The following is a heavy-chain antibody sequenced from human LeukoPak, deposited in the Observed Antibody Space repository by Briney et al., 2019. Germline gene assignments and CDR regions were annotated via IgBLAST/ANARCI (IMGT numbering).Heavy chain of an antibody. V-gene: IGHV4-39*07. CDR3: ARGCGGYITMVRGVHNWFDP. D-gene: IGHD3-10*01. Sequence: SSETLSLTCTVSGGSISSSSYYWGWIRQPPGKGLEWIGSIYYSGSTNYNPSLKSRVTISVDTSKNQFSLKLSSVTAADTAVYYCARGCGGYITMVRGVHNWFDPWGQGTLVTVSS. CDR2: IYYSGST. CDR1: GGSISSSSYY. J-gene: IGHJ5*02.